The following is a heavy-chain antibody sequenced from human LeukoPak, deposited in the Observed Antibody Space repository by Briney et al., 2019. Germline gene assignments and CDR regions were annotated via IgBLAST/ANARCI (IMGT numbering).Heavy chain of an antibody. CDR3: ARQSASDYYDSSDSFDY. CDR1: GGSISSSNYY. J-gene: IGHJ4*02. D-gene: IGHD3-22*01. CDR2: IYYSGST. V-gene: IGHV4-39*01. Sequence: SETLSLTCTVSGGSISSSNYYWGWIRQPPGKGLEWIGSIYYSGSTYYNPSLKSRVTISVDTPKNQFSLKLSSVTAADTAVYYCARQSASDYYDSSDSFDYWGQGTLVTVSS.